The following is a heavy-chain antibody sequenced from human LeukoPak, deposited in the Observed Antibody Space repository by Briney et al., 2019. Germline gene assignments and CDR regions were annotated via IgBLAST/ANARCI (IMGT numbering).Heavy chain of an antibody. CDR3: AREGIWQQLDGYYFDY. CDR1: GFTFSDYY. D-gene: IGHD6-13*01. J-gene: IGHJ4*02. CDR2: ISSSGNTI. V-gene: IGHV3-11*04. Sequence: GGSLRLSCAASGFTFSDYYMSWIRQAPGKGLEWVSYISSSGNTIYYADSVKGRFTISRDNAKNSLCLQMNSLRAEDTAVYYCAREGIWQQLDGYYFDYWGPGTLVTVSS.